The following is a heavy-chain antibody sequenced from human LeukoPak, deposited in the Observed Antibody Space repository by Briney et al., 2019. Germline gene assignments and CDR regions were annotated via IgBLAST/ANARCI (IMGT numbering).Heavy chain of an antibody. CDR2: IRYDGSYE. CDR1: GFTFHNYG. V-gene: IGHV3-30*02. J-gene: IGHJ4*02. D-gene: IGHD6-13*01. Sequence: GGSLRLSCAASGFTFHNYGIHWVRQAPGKGLEWVTFIRYDGSYEYYADSVKGRFTISRDNSKSTLYLQMNSLRPEDTAMYYCAKVRGLAAGSESFDYWGQGTLVTVSS. CDR3: AKVRGLAAGSESFDY.